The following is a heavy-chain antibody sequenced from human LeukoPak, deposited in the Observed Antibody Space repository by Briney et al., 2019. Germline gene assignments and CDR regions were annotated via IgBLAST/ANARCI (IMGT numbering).Heavy chain of an antibody. CDR1: GFTFSDHY. CDR2: TRNKGNSYST. J-gene: IGHJ4*02. V-gene: IGHV3-72*01. Sequence: LSGGSLRLSCAASGFTFSDHYMDWVRQAPGKGLEWVGRTRNKGNSYSTQYAASVEGRFTISRDNAKNSLYLQMNSLRAEDTAVYYCASHWVRGVFDYWGQGTLVTISS. D-gene: IGHD3-10*01. CDR3: ASHWVRGVFDY.